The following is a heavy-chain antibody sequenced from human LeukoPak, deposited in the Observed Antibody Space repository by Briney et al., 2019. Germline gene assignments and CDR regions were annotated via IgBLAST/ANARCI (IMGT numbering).Heavy chain of an antibody. D-gene: IGHD6-13*01. Sequence: SETLSLTCTVSGGSISSSRYYWGWIRQPPGKGLEWIGSIYYSGSTYYNPSLKSRVTISVDTSNNQFYLKLISVTAADTAVYYCARHLGSSWYEGLDFWGQGTLVTVPS. CDR2: IYYSGST. CDR1: GGSISSSRYY. CDR3: ARHLGSSWYEGLDF. V-gene: IGHV4-39*01. J-gene: IGHJ4*02.